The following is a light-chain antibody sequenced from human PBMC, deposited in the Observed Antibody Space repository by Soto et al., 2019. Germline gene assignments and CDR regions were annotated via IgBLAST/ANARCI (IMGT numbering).Light chain of an antibody. V-gene: IGLV2-8*01. J-gene: IGLJ1*01. CDR1: SSDVGGYNC. Sequence: QSVLTQPPSASGSPGQSVTISCTGTSSDVGGYNCVSWYQQHPGKAPKLIIYDVTKRPSGVPDRFSGSKSGNTASLTVSGLQAEDEADYYCSSYAGSNNLVFGTGTKLTVL. CDR3: SSYAGSNNLV. CDR2: DVT.